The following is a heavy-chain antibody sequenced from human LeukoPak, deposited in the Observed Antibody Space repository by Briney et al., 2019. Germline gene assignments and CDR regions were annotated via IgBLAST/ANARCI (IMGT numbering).Heavy chain of an antibody. Sequence: GGSLRLSCAASGFTFDDYAMHWVRQAPGKGLEWVSGISWNSGSIGYADSVKGRFTISRDNAKNSLYLQMNSLRAEDTALYYCAKGRLRGALLRYGSGSYFDYWGQGTLVTVSS. D-gene: IGHD3-10*01. CDR1: GFTFDDYA. J-gene: IGHJ4*02. V-gene: IGHV3-9*01. CDR2: ISWNSGSI. CDR3: AKGRLRGALLRYGSGSYFDY.